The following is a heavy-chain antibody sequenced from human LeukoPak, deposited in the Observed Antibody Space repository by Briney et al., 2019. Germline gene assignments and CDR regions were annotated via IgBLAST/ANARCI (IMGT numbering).Heavy chain of an antibody. J-gene: IGHJ1*01. CDR2: IYYSGST. CDR1: GGSISSSSYY. Sequence: PSETLSLTCTVSGGSISSSSYYWGWIRQPPGKGLEWIGRIYYSGSTYYNPSLKSRVTISVDTSKNQFSRKLSSVTAADTAVYYCASRGAYYYDSSGYHYPTDEYFQHWGQGTLVTVSS. V-gene: IGHV4-39*07. CDR3: ASRGAYYYDSSGYHYPTDEYFQH. D-gene: IGHD3-22*01.